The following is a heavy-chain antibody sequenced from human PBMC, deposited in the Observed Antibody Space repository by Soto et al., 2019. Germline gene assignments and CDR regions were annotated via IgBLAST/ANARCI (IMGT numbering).Heavy chain of an antibody. D-gene: IGHD6-19*01. CDR3: ARDKVAGTVYWYFDL. CDR2: ISYDGSNK. V-gene: IGHV3-30-3*01. J-gene: IGHJ2*01. Sequence: QVQLVESGGGVVQPGRSLRLSCAASGFTFSSYAMHWVRQAPGKGLEWVAVISYDGSNKYYADSVKGRFTISRDNSKNTLYLQMNSLRAEDTAVYYCARDKVAGTVYWYFDLWGRGTLVTVSS. CDR1: GFTFSSYA.